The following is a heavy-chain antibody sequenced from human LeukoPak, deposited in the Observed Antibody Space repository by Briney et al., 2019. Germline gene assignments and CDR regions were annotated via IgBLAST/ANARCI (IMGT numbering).Heavy chain of an antibody. D-gene: IGHD6-13*01. CDR3: ARGRGSSWYYGY. J-gene: IGHJ4*02. Sequence: SETPSLTCAVYGGSFSGYYWSWIRQPPGKGLEWIGEINHSGSTNYNPSLKSRVTISVDTSKNQFSLKLSSVTAADTAVYYCARGRGSSWYYGYWGQGTLVTVSS. CDR1: GGSFSGYY. CDR2: INHSGST. V-gene: IGHV4-34*01.